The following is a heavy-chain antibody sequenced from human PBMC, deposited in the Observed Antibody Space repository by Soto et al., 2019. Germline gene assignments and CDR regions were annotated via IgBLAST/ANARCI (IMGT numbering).Heavy chain of an antibody. CDR1: GYTFTSYG. V-gene: IGHV1-18*01. CDR3: ERDFVVIAVAGTEFDY. CDR2: ISAYNGNT. J-gene: IGHJ4*02. D-gene: IGHD6-19*01. Sequence: ASVKVSCKASGYTFTSYGISWVRQAPGQGLEWMGWISAYNGNTNYAQKLQGRVTMTTDTSTSIAYMELRSLRSEDTAVYYCERDFVVIAVAGTEFDYWGQGTLVTVSS.